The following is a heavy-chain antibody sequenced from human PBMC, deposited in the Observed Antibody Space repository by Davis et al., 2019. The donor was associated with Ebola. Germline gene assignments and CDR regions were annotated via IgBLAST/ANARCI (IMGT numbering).Heavy chain of an antibody. CDR3: ARHDCSSTSCYSNWFDP. V-gene: IGHV4-34*01. CDR2: ISHTGDT. CDR1: SGSFSGYY. D-gene: IGHD2-2*02. Sequence: SETLSLTCAVYSGSFSGYYWSWIRQSPGKGLEWIGEISHTGDTNYNPSLKSRVIISVDTSKNQFSLKLSSVTAADTAVYYCARHDCSSTSCYSNWFDPWGQGTLVTVAS. J-gene: IGHJ5*02.